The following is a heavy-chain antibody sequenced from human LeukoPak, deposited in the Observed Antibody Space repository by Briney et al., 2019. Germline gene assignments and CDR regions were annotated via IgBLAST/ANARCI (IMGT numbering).Heavy chain of an antibody. CDR1: GGSISSGSYY. V-gene: IGHV4-61*02. J-gene: IGHJ4*02. D-gene: IGHD4/OR15-4a*01. Sequence: PSQTLSLTCTVSGGSISSGSYYWSWIRQPAGKGLEWIGRIYTSGSTNYNPSLKSRVTISVDTSKNQFSLKLSSVTAADTAVYYCARDLRGYYAADYWGQGTLVTVSS. CDR3: ARDLRGYYAADY. CDR2: IYTSGST.